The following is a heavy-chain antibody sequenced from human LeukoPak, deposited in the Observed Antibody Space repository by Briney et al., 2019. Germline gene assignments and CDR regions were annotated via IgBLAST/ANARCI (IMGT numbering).Heavy chain of an antibody. V-gene: IGHV3-23*01. CDR2: ISGSGGST. CDR1: GGSISNYY. D-gene: IGHD6-13*01. Sequence: PSETLSLTCTVSGGSISNYYWSWVRQAPGKGLEWVSAISGSGGSTYYADSVKGRFTISRDNSKNTLYLQMNSLRAEDTAVYYCAKERRRVAAAGSFDPWGQGTLVTVSS. CDR3: AKERRRVAAAGSFDP. J-gene: IGHJ5*02.